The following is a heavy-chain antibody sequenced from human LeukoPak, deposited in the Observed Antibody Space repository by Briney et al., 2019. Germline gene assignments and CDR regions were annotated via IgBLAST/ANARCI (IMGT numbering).Heavy chain of an antibody. CDR2: ISYDGSNK. V-gene: IGHV3-30-3*01. CDR3: ARRGPVDY. Sequence: GGSLRLSCAASGFTFSSYAMHWVRQAPGKGLEWVAVISYDGSNKYYADSVKGRFTISRDNSENTLYLQMNSLRAEDTAVYYCARRGPVDYWGQGTLVTVSS. J-gene: IGHJ4*02. CDR1: GFTFSSYA.